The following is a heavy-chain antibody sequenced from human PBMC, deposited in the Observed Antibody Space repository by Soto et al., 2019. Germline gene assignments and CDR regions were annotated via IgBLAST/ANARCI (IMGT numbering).Heavy chain of an antibody. V-gene: IGHV5-10-1*01. CDR1: GYSFTSYL. Sequence: GESLKISFKGSGYSFTSYLISWVRQMPVKGLEWMGRIDPSDSYTNYSPSFQAHVTISADKSISTAYLQRSSLKASDTAMYYCARHPRRSGRYYKVLDPWGQGTLVTVSS. CDR3: ARHPRRSGRYYKVLDP. D-gene: IGHD3-10*01. J-gene: IGHJ5*02. CDR2: IDPSDSYT.